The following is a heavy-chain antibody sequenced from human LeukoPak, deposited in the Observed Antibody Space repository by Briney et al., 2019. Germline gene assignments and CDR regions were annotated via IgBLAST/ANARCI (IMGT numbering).Heavy chain of an antibody. CDR1: GFTFDDYA. CDR3: AKAGYGSGSSSFDQ. J-gene: IGHJ4*02. Sequence: PGGSLRLSCAASGFTFDDYAMHWVRQAPGRGLEWVSGISWNSGSIDYADSVKGRFTISRDNAKNSLHLQMNTLRAEDTAVYYCAKAGYGSGSSSFDQWGQGTLVTVSS. D-gene: IGHD3-10*01. V-gene: IGHV3-9*01. CDR2: ISWNSGSI.